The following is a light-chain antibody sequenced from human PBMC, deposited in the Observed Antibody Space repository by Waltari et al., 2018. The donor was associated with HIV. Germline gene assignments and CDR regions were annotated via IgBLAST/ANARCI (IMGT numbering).Light chain of an antibody. Sequence: SYEVTQPPSVAVSPGQTATIPCSGYELGDKYTCWYQQKQGQSPLLVIYQDNKRPSGIPERFSGSSSGHTATLTISGTLPMDEADYYCQAWGSTTSGVFGRGTRLTAL. CDR3: QAWGSTTSGV. CDR2: QDN. J-gene: IGLJ3*02. CDR1: ELGDKY. V-gene: IGLV3-1*01.